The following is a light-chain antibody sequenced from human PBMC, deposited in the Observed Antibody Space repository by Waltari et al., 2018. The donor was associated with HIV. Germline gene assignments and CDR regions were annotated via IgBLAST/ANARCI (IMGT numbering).Light chain of an antibody. V-gene: IGLV1-47*01. CDR2: RNN. J-gene: IGLJ3*02. CDR3: AAWDDRLSGWV. CDR1: SSNIGRNY. Sequence: QSVLTQPPSASGTPGQRVTISCSGSSSNIGRNYVYWYQQLPRTAPKLLIHRNNTRPSGVPDRFSGSKSGTSGSLAISGLRSEDEADYYCAAWDDRLSGWVFGGGTKLTV.